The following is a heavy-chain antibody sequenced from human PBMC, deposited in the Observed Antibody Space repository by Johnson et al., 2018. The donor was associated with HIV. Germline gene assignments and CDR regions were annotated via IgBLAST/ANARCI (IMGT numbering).Heavy chain of an antibody. V-gene: IGHV3-15*01. CDR1: GFTFSSYG. CDR2: IKRKTDGETT. D-gene: IGHD1-26*01. Sequence: VQLVESGGGLVQSGKSLRLSCAASGFTFSSYGMHWVRQAPGKGLEWVGRIKRKTDGETTDYTTPVKGRFTISRDDSKNTLYLQMNSLKTEDTAVYYCATDVPSAPYYNAFDIWGQGTMVTVSS. CDR3: ATDVPSAPYYNAFDI. J-gene: IGHJ3*02.